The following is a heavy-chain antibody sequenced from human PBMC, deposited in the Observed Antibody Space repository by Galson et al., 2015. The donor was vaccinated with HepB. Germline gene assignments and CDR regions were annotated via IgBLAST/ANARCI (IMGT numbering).Heavy chain of an antibody. CDR1: GFTFRSYA. CDR2: ISNNGHST. Sequence: SLRLSCAASGFTFRSYALSWVRQAPGKGLEWVSSISNNGHSTYYAVSVKGRFTISRDNSKNTLSLQMYSLRDEDTAIYFCAKDTVADYQFWSGYSGFDIWGQGTMVTVSS. V-gene: IGHV3-23*01. D-gene: IGHD3-3*01. J-gene: IGHJ3*02. CDR3: AKDTVADYQFWSGYSGFDI.